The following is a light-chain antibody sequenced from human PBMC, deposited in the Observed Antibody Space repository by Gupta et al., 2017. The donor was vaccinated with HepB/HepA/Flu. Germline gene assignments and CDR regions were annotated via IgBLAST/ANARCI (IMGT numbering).Light chain of an antibody. CDR2: GAS. J-gene: IGKJ2*04. CDR3: QQDNNWMRS. Sequence: EIVMTQSPATLSLSPGERATLSCRASQGVSSNLAWYQQKPGQAPRLLIYGASTRATGIPARFSGSGSGTDFTLTISSLQSEDFAVYYCQQDNNWMRSFGQGTKMEIK. CDR1: QGVSSN. V-gene: IGKV3-15*01.